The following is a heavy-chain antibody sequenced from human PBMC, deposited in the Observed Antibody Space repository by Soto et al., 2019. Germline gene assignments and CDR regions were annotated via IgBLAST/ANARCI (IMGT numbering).Heavy chain of an antibody. CDR1: GYTFTSYG. J-gene: IGHJ4*02. Sequence: QVQLVESGAEVKKPGASVKVSCTASGYTFTSYGISWVRQAPGQGLEWMGWISAYNGNTNYAQKLQGRVTMTTDTSTSTDYMELRSLRSDDTAVYYCARDSTGSSSDFDYWGKGTLVTVSS. CDR3: ARDSTGSSSDFDY. V-gene: IGHV1-18*01. CDR2: ISAYNGNT. D-gene: IGHD6-6*01.